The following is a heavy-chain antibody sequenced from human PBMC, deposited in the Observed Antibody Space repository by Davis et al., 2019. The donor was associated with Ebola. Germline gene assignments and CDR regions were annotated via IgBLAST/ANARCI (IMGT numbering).Heavy chain of an antibody. J-gene: IGHJ6*02. CDR2: ISSSSSII. CDR1: GFTFSSYS. D-gene: IGHD5-18*01. CDR3: ARGYSYGNYYYYGLDV. Sequence: GGSLRLSCAATGFTFSSYSMNWVRQAPGKGLEWVSYISSSSSIIYYADSVKGRFTISRDNAKNSLYLQMDSLRDEDTAMYYCARGYSYGNYYYYGLDVWGQGTTVTVSS. V-gene: IGHV3-48*02.